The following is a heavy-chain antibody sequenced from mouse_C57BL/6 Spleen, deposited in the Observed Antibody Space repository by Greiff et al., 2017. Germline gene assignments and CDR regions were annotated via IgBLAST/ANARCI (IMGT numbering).Heavy chain of an antibody. CDR3: ARYDGYLAWCAY. J-gene: IGHJ3*01. V-gene: IGHV1-9*01. CDR1: GYTFTGYW. D-gene: IGHD2-3*01. Sequence: VQRVESGAELMKPGASVKLSCKATGYTFTGYWIEWVKQRPGHGLEWIGEILTGSGSTNYNEKFKGKATFTADTSSNTAYMQLSSLTTEDSAIYYCARYDGYLAWCAYWGQGTLVTVSA. CDR2: ILTGSGST.